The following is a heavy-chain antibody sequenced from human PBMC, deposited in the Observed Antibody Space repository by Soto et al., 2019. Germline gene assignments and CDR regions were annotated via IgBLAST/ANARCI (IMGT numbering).Heavy chain of an antibody. CDR3: AQDTSSTPNDRAV. J-gene: IGHJ6*03. CDR2: ISGSTGST. D-gene: IGHD2-2*01. V-gene: IGHV3-23*01. Sequence: EVQVLASGGGLVQPGGSLRLSCAASGFTFSNFAMSWVRHAPGKGMEWVSEISGSTGSTYYADSGKGRFTISRDNSNTTLPLQMNSLTAQHTAVYDCAQDTSSTPNDRAVRGKGTMVTVAS. CDR1: GFTFSNFA.